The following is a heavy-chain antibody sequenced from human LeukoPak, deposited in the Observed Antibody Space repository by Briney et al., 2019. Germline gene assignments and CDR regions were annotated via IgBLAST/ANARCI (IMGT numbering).Heavy chain of an antibody. D-gene: IGHD6-13*01. Sequence: WASVKVSSKASGYTFTSYDINWVRQAPGQGLEWMGWMNPNSGNTGYAQKFQGRVTMTRNTSISTAYMELSSLRSEDTAVYYCARGLVSSSWYGNGAYYYGMDVWGQGTTVTVSS. V-gene: IGHV1-8*01. CDR3: ARGLVSSSWYGNGAYYYGMDV. CDR1: GYTFTSYD. J-gene: IGHJ6*02. CDR2: MNPNSGNT.